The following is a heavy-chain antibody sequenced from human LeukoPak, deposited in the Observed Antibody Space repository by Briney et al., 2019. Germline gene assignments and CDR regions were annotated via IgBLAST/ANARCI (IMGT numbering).Heavy chain of an antibody. CDR3: AREVRRGTYDY. V-gene: IGHV1-8*01. CDR2: MNPNSGGS. J-gene: IGHJ4*02. D-gene: IGHD3-16*01. Sequence: GSVKVSCKASGYTFTSYSINWVRQATGQGLEWMGWMNPNSGGSGPAQKFQGRVTMTWNTPISTAYMELSSLTSDDTAVYYCAREVRRGTYDYWGQGTLVTVTP. CDR1: GYTFTSYS.